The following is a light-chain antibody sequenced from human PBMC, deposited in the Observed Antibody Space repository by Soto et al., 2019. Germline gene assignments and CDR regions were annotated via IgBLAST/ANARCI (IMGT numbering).Light chain of an antibody. V-gene: IGKV4-1*01. CDR1: QSILFSSNNKNY. Sequence: DIVMTQSPDSLAVSLGERATINCKSSQSILFSSNNKNYLAWYQQKPGQHPKLLIYWASTRESGVPDRFSGSGYGPDFTLTISSLQAEDVSVYYCQQYYNSITFGPGTKVDIK. J-gene: IGKJ3*01. CDR2: WAS. CDR3: QQYYNSIT.